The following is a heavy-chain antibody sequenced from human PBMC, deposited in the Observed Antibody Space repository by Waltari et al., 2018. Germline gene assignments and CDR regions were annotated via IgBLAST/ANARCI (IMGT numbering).Heavy chain of an antibody. CDR1: GYSLSSGYY. V-gene: IGHV4-38-2*01. CDR3: ARHTGERSGYLYNWFDP. J-gene: IGHJ5*02. CDR2: IYHSGRT. Sequence: QVQLQESGPGLVNPSETLSLTCAVSGYSLSSGYYWGWIRQPPGKGLEWIGSIYHSGRTYHKQSSKSRVTISVDTYKNQFSLKLSSVTAADTAVYYGARHTGERSGYLYNWFDPGGQGTLVTVSS. D-gene: IGHD3-3*01.